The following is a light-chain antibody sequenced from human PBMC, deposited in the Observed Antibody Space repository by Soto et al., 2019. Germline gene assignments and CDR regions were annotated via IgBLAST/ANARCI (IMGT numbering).Light chain of an antibody. V-gene: IGKV3-15*01. J-gene: IGKJ4*01. CDR3: QQYSPWLS. Sequence: EIVMTQSPATLSVSPGERVTLYCRASQSVGTTLAWYQQKPGQPPRLLIRGASTRATGIPDRLGGSGSGTEFTLTISSLQSEDFAVYYCQQYSPWLSFGGGTKVEIK. CDR1: QSVGTT. CDR2: GAS.